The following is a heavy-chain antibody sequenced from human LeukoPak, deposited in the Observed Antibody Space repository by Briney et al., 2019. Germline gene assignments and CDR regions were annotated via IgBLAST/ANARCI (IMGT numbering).Heavy chain of an antibody. CDR3: ARRLNGYNVGGRDYFGMDV. CDR2: IYYNGNT. V-gene: IGHV4-59*08. D-gene: IGHD5-24*01. Sequence: SETLSLTCTVSGGSFHNYYWSWIRQPPGKGQEWIGYIYYNGNTKYNPSLKSRVTISLNTSNNQFSLMLNSVTAADTAVYYCARRLNGYNVGGRDYFGMDVWGQGTTVTVS. CDR1: GGSFHNYY. J-gene: IGHJ6*02.